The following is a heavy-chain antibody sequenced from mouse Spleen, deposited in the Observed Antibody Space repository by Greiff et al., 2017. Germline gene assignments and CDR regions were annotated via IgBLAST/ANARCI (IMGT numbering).Heavy chain of an antibody. D-gene: IGHD3-1*01. CDR3: ARSGYWYFDV. J-gene: IGHJ1*01. V-gene: IGHV1-64*01. Sequence: QVQLKQPGAELVKPGASVKLSCKASGYTFTSYWMHWVKQRPEQGLKWIGMIHPNSGSTNYNEKFKSKATLTVDQSSSTAYMQLSSLTSEDSAVYYCARSGYWYFDVWGAGTTVTVSS. CDR2: IHPNSGST. CDR1: GYTFTSYW.